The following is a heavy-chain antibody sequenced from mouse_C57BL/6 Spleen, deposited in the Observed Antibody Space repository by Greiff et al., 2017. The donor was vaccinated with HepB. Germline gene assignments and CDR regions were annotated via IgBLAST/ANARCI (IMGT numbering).Heavy chain of an antibody. V-gene: IGHV1-42*01. J-gene: IGHJ2*01. CDR2: INPSTGGT. Sequence: VQLKESGPELVKPGASVKISCKASGYSFTGYYMNWVKQSPEKSLEWIGEINPSTGGTTYNQKFKAKATLTVDKSSSTAYMQLKSLTSEDSAVYYCARRSYYSNYVYFDYWGQGTTLTVSS. D-gene: IGHD2-5*01. CDR3: ARRSYYSNYVYFDY. CDR1: GYSFTGYY.